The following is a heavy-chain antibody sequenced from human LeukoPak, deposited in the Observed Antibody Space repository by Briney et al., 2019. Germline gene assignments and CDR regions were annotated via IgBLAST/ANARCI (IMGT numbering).Heavy chain of an antibody. CDR1: GYTFTVYY. Sequence: ASVKVSCKASGYTFTVYYMHWVRQAPGQGLEWMGWLNPNGGGTNYAQKFQGRVTMTRDTSISTAYVEVSSLTSDDTAVYYCARVGGYCTTTSCSYGMDVWGQGTTVTVS. J-gene: IGHJ6*02. CDR2: LNPNGGGT. V-gene: IGHV1-2*02. D-gene: IGHD2-2*01. CDR3: ARVGGYCTTTSCSYGMDV.